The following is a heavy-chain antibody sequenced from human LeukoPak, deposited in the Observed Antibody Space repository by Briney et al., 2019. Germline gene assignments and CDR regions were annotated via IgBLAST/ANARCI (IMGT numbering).Heavy chain of an antibody. CDR1: GFTFSSYS. D-gene: IGHD2-2*01. V-gene: IGHV3-48*01. Sequence: GGSLRLSCAASGFTFSSYSMNWVRQAPGKGLEWVSYISSSSSTIYYADSVKGRFTISRDNAKNSLYLQMNSLRAEDTAVYYCARDSVYCSSTSCYLGDYYYYGMDVWGQGTTVTVSS. J-gene: IGHJ6*02. CDR3: ARDSVYCSSTSCYLGDYYYYGMDV. CDR2: ISSSSSTI.